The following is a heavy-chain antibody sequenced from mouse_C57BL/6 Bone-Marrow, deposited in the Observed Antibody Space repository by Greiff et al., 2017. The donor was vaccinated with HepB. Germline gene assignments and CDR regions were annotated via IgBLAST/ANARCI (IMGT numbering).Heavy chain of an antibody. CDR2: IHPNSGSI. CDR1: GYTFTSYW. Sequence: VQLQQPGAELVKPGASVKLSCKASGYTFTSYWMHWVKQRPGQGLEWIGMIHPNSGSINYNEKFKSKATLTVDKSSSTAYMQLSSLTSEDSAVYYCTRGALLFFAYWGQGTLVTVSA. V-gene: IGHV1-64*01. J-gene: IGHJ3*01. D-gene: IGHD2-1*01. CDR3: TRGALLFFAY.